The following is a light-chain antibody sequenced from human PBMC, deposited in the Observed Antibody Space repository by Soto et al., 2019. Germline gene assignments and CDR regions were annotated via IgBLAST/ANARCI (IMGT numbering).Light chain of an antibody. Sequence: EIVMTQSPATLSVSPGERATLSCRASQSVSSNVAWYQQRPGQAPRLLIYRASTRATGIPARFSGSGSGKEFTLTISSLQSEDFAVYYCQQYHNLWTFGQGTKVDI. CDR2: RAS. CDR3: QQYHNLWT. J-gene: IGKJ1*01. CDR1: QSVSSN. V-gene: IGKV3-15*01.